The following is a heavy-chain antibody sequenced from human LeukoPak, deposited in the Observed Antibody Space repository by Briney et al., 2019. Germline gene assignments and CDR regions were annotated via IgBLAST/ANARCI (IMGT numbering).Heavy chain of an antibody. V-gene: IGHV4-61*02. CDR1: GGSISSGSHY. CDR3: ARRRVEGYDFWSGLYDAFDI. Sequence: PSETLSLTCTVSGGSISSGSHYWTWIRQPAGKGLEYIGRVYSSGSTDSNPSLRSRLTMSVDTSKNQLSLKLSSVTAADTAVYYCARRRVEGYDFWSGLYDAFDIWGQGTMVTVSS. CDR2: VYSSGST. J-gene: IGHJ3*02. D-gene: IGHD3-3*01.